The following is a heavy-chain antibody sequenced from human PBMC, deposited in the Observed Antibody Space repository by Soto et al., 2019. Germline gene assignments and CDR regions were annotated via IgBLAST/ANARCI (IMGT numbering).Heavy chain of an antibody. D-gene: IGHD4-17*01. V-gene: IGHV5-51*01. Sequence: GESLKISCKGSGYSFTSYWIGWVRQIPWKGQEWMGIIYPGDSDTRYSPSFQGQVTISADKSISTAYLQWSSLKASDTARYYCARIRTTVVARDFDYWGQGSLVTVYS. CDR3: ARIRTTVVARDFDY. CDR1: GYSFTSYW. CDR2: IYPGDSDT. J-gene: IGHJ4*02.